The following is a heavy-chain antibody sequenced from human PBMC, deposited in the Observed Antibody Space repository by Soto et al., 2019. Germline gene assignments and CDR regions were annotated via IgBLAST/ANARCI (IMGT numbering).Heavy chain of an antibody. D-gene: IGHD3-3*01. CDR3: AKTQGIFGVVLGAFDI. Sequence: ESGGGVVQPGRSLRLSCAASGFTFRSYGMHWVRQAPGKGLEWVAVISYDGSNKYYADSVKGRFTISRDNSKNTLYLQMNSLRAEVPAVYYWAKTQGIFGVVLGAFDIWGQGTMVTVSS. J-gene: IGHJ3*02. CDR1: GFTFRSYG. V-gene: IGHV3-30*18. CDR2: ISYDGSNK.